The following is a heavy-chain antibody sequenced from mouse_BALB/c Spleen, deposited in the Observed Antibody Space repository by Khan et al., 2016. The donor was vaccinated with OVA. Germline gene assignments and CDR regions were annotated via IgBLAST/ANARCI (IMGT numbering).Heavy chain of an antibody. Sequence: QVQLQQSGAELARPGASVKMSCKASGYTFTSYTIHWIKLRPGQGLEWIGYINPSNGYSSYNQKFKDKVTLTADKSSTTAYMQLSSLTSDDSAVYNCVRDGAYHRNDGWFAYWGLGTLVTVSA. D-gene: IGHD2-14*01. J-gene: IGHJ3*01. CDR1: GYTFTSYT. CDR3: VRDGAYHRNDGWFAY. V-gene: IGHV1-4*01. CDR2: INPSNGYS.